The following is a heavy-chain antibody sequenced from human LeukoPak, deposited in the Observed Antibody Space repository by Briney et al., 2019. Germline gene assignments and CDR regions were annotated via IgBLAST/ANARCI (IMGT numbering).Heavy chain of an antibody. CDR1: GYSISSGYY. CDR3: ARAVVAATIDY. Sequence: PSETLSLTCTVSGYSISSGYYWGWIRQPPGKGLEWIGSIYHSGSTYYNPSLKSRVTISVDTSKNQFSLKLSSVTAADTAVYYCARAVVAATIDYWGQGTLVTVSS. J-gene: IGHJ4*02. CDR2: IYHSGST. D-gene: IGHD2-15*01. V-gene: IGHV4-38-2*02.